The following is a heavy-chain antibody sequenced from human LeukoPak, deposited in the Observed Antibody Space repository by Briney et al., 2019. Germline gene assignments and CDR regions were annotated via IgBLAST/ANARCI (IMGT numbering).Heavy chain of an antibody. CDR2: INLDGREK. J-gene: IGHJ4*02. V-gene: IGHV3-7*01. CDR1: GFTFSRHW. D-gene: IGHD3-9*01. CDR3: ARDDWGPGDY. Sequence: PGGSLRLSCPTSGFTFSRHWMSWVRQAPGRGLEWVANINLDGREKYYVDSVKGRFTISRDNAQNSLYLQMNSLRGEDTAVYYCARDDWGPGDYWGQGTLVTVSS.